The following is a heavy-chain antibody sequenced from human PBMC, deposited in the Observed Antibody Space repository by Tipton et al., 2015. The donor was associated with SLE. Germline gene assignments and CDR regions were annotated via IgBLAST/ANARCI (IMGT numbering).Heavy chain of an antibody. V-gene: IGHV3-49*03. J-gene: IGHJ6*02. CDR3: TRQRSGNYFPFGMNV. CDR1: GFTFGDYG. Sequence: SLRLSCTGSGFTFGDYGMSWFRQAPGKGLEWVGFIRSKAHGGTTESAASVEGRLTISRDDSKGIAYLQMNSLKSEDTAVYYCTRQRSGNYFPFGMNVWGQGTTVTVSS. CDR2: IRSKAHGGTT. D-gene: IGHD3-10*01.